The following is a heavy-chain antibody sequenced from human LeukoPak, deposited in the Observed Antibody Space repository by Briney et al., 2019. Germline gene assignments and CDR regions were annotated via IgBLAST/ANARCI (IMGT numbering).Heavy chain of an antibody. J-gene: IGHJ6*03. Sequence: GGSLRLSCAASGFTFDDYGMSWVRQAPGKGLEWVSGINWNGGSTGYADSVKGRFTISRDNAKNSLYLQMNSLRAEDTALYHCAREAIAARLGDYYYYYYMDVWGKGTTVTVSS. CDR1: GFTFDDYG. CDR2: INWNGGST. V-gene: IGHV3-20*01. D-gene: IGHD6-6*01. CDR3: AREAIAARLGDYYYYYYMDV.